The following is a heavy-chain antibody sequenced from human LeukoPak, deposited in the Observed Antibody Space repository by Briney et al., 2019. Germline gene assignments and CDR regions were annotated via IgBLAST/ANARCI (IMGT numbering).Heavy chain of an antibody. D-gene: IGHD2-21*02. CDR1: GFTFSSYS. Sequence: SGGSLRLSWAASGFTFSSYSMNWVRQAPGKGLEWVSSIRSSSSYIYYADSVKGRFTISRDSAKNSLYLQMNSLRAEDTALYYCAGESPSGDWYVDYWGQGTLVTVSS. J-gene: IGHJ4*02. V-gene: IGHV3-21*01. CDR3: AGESPSGDWYVDY. CDR2: IRSSSSYI.